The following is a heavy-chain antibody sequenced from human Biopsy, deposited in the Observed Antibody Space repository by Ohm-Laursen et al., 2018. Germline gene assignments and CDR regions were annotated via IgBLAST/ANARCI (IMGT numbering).Heavy chain of an antibody. CDR1: GYSFTSYY. D-gene: IGHD6-19*01. J-gene: IGHJ4*02. CDR3: ARNTGWYGDLYYFDY. V-gene: IGHV1-46*01. CDR2: INPSGSST. Sequence: ASVKVSCKASGYSFTSYYMHWVRQAPGQGLEWMGMINPSGSSTSYPQIFQGRVTMTRDTSKSTVYMELSSLRSADTAVYFCARNTGWYGDLYYFDYWGQGTLVTVSS.